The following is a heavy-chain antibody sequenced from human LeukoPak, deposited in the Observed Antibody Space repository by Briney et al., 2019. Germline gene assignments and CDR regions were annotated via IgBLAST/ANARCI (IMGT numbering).Heavy chain of an antibody. CDR3: ARDQIPIAVKPY. CDR2: ISYDGSNK. J-gene: IGHJ4*02. CDR1: GFTFSSYA. D-gene: IGHD6-19*01. Sequence: GGSLRLSCAASGFTFSSYAMHWVRQAPGKGLEWVAVISYDGSNKYYADSVKGRFTISRDNSKNTLYLQMNSLRAEDTAVYYCARDQIPIAVKPYWGQGTLVTVSS. V-gene: IGHV3-30-3*01.